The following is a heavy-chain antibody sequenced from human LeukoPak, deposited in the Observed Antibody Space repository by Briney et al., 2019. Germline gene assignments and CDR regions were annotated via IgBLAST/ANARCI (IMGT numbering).Heavy chain of an antibody. D-gene: IGHD1-1*01. V-gene: IGHV4-30-2*01. Sequence: PSQTPSLTCAVSGGSISSGGYSWSWIRQPPGKGLEWIGYIYHSGSTYYNPSLKSRVTISVDRSKNQFSLKLSSVTAADTAVYYCASGDNDPLFDYWGQGTLVTVSS. J-gene: IGHJ4*02. CDR1: GGSISSGGYS. CDR2: IYHSGST. CDR3: ASGDNDPLFDY.